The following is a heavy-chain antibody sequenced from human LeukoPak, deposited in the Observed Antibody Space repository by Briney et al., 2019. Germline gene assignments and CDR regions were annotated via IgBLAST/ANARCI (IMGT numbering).Heavy chain of an antibody. CDR3: ARVRSTSCYTGFCNWFDP. V-gene: IGHV5-51*01. CDR2: IYPGDSDT. J-gene: IGHJ5*02. CDR1: GYSFTSYW. Sequence: GASLQISCKGSGYSFTSYWIGWVRQLPGKGLEWMGIIYPGDSDTRYSPSFQGQVTISADKSISTAYLQWSSLEASDTAMYYCARVRSTSCYTGFCNWFDPWGQGTLVTVSS. D-gene: IGHD2-2*02.